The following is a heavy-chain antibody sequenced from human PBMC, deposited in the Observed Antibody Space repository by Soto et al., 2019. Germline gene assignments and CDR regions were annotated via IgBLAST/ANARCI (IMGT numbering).Heavy chain of an antibody. D-gene: IGHD3-22*01. Sequence: PSETLSLTCTVSGGSSGSGGYYWSWIRQHPGKGLEWIGYIYYSGSTYYNPSLKSRVTISVDTSKNQFSLKLSSVTAADTAVYYCARGTYYYDSSGYYYAFDYWGQGTLVTVSS. J-gene: IGHJ4*02. V-gene: IGHV4-31*03. CDR1: GGSSGSGGYY. CDR2: IYYSGST. CDR3: ARGTYYYDSSGYYYAFDY.